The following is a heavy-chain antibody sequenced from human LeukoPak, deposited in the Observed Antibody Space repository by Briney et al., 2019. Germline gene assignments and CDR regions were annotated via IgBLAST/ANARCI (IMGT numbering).Heavy chain of an antibody. CDR1: GFTFSDYY. J-gene: IGHJ4*02. CDR3: ARDYYGSGRHDY. Sequence: GGSLRLSCAASGFTFSDYYMSWIRQAPGKGLECVSYISSSVSTIYYADSVKVLFTISREYAKNALYLQMNSLRDEDTAVYYCARDYYGSGRHDYWGQGTLVTVSS. D-gene: IGHD3-10*01. V-gene: IGHV3-11*01. CDR2: ISSSVSTI.